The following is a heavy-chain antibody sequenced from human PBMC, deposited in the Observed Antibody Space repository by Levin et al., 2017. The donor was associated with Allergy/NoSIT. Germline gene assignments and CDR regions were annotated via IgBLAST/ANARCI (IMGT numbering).Heavy chain of an antibody. J-gene: IGHJ4*02. CDR1: GGSFSGYY. V-gene: IGHV4-34*01. D-gene: IGHD5-18*01. CDR3: ARDRVFRGYSYRVLVY. CDR2: INHSGST. Sequence: PSETLSLTCAVYGGSFSGYYWSWIRQPPGKGLEWIGEINHSGSTNYNPSLKSRVTISVDTSKNQFSLKLSSVTAADTAVYYCARDRVFRGYSYRVLVYWGQGTLVTVSS.